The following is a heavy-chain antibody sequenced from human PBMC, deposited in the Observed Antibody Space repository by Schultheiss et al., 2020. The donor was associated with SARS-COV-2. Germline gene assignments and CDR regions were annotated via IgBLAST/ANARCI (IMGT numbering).Heavy chain of an antibody. Sequence: SETLSLTCTVSGGSISSSSYYWGWIRQPPGKGLEWIGYIYYSGSTNYNPSLKSRVTISVDTSKNQFSLKLSSVTAADTAVYYCARDFYGSGSYWTAWGQGTLVTVSS. CDR3: ARDFYGSGSYWTA. V-gene: IGHV4-61*01. CDR2: IYYSGST. CDR1: GGSISSSSYY. D-gene: IGHD3-10*01. J-gene: IGHJ4*02.